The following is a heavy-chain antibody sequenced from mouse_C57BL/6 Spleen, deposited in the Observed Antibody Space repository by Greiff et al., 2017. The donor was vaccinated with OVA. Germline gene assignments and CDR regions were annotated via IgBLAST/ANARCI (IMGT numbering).Heavy chain of an antibody. D-gene: IGHD4-1*01. CDR1: EYEFPSYD. V-gene: IGHV5-2*01. J-gene: IGHJ3*01. CDR3: ASHEAGTFTY. Sequence: EVQLVESGGGLVQPGESLKLSCESTEYEFPSYDMSWVRKTPEKRLELVAAINTDGGSTSYPDTMERRFILSRDNTKMTLYLHMSSLRSEDTALYYCASHEAGTFTYWGQGTLVTVSA. CDR2: INTDGGST.